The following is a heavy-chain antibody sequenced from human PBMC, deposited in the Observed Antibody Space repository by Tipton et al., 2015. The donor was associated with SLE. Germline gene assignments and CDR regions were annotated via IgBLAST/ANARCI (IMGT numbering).Heavy chain of an antibody. CDR3: ARVVAYVIDY. CDR2: ISDTGSTR. D-gene: IGHD3-10*02. J-gene: IGHJ4*02. Sequence: SLRLSCNASGFTFSSYEMNWVRQAPGKGLEWASYISDTGSTRFYADSVKGRFTISRDNAKNSLYLQMNSLRAEDTAVYYCARVVAYVIDYWGQGTLVTVSS. V-gene: IGHV3-48*03. CDR1: GFTFSSYE.